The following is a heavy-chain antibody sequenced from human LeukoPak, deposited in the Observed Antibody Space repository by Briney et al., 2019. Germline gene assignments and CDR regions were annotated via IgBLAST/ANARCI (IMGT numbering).Heavy chain of an antibody. D-gene: IGHD6-13*01. Sequence: SETLSLTCAVYGGSFSNYYWSWIRQPPGKGLEWIGYIYYSGSTNYNPSLKSRVTISVDTSKNQFSLKLSSVTAADTAVYYCARHGDSSSWYNWFDPWGQGTLVTVSS. CDR3: ARHGDSSSWYNWFDP. J-gene: IGHJ5*02. CDR2: IYYSGST. CDR1: GGSFSNYY. V-gene: IGHV4-59*08.